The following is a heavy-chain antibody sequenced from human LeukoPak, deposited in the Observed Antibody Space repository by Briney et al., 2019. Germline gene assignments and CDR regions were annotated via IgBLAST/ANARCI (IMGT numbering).Heavy chain of an antibody. D-gene: IGHD4-23*01. CDR1: GFTFGDYD. J-gene: IGHJ4*02. V-gene: IGHV3-49*04. CDR3: TRDFRGRYGGDYFVY. CDR2: VRREVYGGTR. Sequence: PGGSLRLSCSGSGFTFGDYDMSWVRQAPGKGLEWVGFVRREVYGGTRDYAASVKGRFTISRDDSKSIAYLQMNSLKTEDTAVYYCTRDFRGRYGGDYFVYWGQGTQVTVSS.